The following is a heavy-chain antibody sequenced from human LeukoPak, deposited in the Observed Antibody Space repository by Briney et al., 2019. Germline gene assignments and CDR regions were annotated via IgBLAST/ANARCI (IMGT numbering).Heavy chain of an antibody. V-gene: IGHV4-34*01. D-gene: IGHD6-13*01. CDR3: ARDRPVAGANWFDP. J-gene: IGHJ5*02. CDR2: INHSEST. CDR1: GGSFSGYS. Sequence: PSETLSLTCAVYGGSFSGYSWSRIRQPPGKGLEWIGEINHSESTNYNPSLKSRVTISLDTSKNQFSLKLSSVTAADTAVYYCARDRPVAGANWFDPWGQGALVTVSS.